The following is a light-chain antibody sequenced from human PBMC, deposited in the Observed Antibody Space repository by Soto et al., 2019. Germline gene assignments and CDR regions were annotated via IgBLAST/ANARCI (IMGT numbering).Light chain of an antibody. CDR2: GAS. CDR1: QSVSNNY. CDR3: QQYGRSSRT. J-gene: IGKJ1*01. V-gene: IGKV3-20*01. Sequence: FTHSPVPLSVSPRERASLCFSASQSVSNNYLAWYQQKPGQAPRLLIYGASNRATGIPDRFSGSGSGTDFTLTIIRREHEDFVVYYCQQYGRSSRTFGQGTKVDFK.